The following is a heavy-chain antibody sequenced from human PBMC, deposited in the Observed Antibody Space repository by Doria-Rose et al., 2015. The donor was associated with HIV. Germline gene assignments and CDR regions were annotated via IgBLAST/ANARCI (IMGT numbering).Heavy chain of an antibody. CDR3: AKAPIIGPKYYFDMDV. V-gene: IGHV3-9*01. CDR2: ISWDSGAT. J-gene: IGHJ6*03. Sequence: EVQLVETGGGLVQPGRSLRLSCVGSGFSFESYAMHWVRLAPGKGLEWVAGISWDSGATGNADSVEGRFTISRDNDKKSVYLEMRSLRPEDTAFYYCAKAPIIGPKYYFDMDVWGKGTSVTVSS. CDR1: GFSFESYA. D-gene: IGHD3-3*01.